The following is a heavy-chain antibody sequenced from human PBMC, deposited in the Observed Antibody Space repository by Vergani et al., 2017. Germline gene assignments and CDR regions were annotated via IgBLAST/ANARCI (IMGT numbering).Heavy chain of an antibody. CDR2: IDPSDSYT. D-gene: IGHD1-26*01. CDR1: GYSFTSYW. Sequence: EVQLVQSGAEVKKPGESLRISCKGSGYSFTSYWISWVRQMPGKGLEWMGRIDPSDSYTNYSPSFQGHVTISADKSISTAYLQWSSLKASDTAMYYCARHLVGATALGEINWFDPWGQGTLVTVSS. J-gene: IGHJ5*02. CDR3: ARHLVGATALGEINWFDP. V-gene: IGHV5-10-1*03.